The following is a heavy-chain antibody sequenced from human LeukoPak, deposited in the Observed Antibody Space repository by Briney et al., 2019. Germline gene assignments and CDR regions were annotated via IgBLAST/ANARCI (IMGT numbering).Heavy chain of an antibody. J-gene: IGHJ5*02. V-gene: IGHV1-8*01. D-gene: IGHD1-26*01. CDR1: GYTFTSYD. CDR2: MNPNSGNT. CDR3: ARAGDSGSLFDP. Sequence: ASVKVSCKASGYTFTSYDINWVRQATGQGLEWMGWMNPNSGNTGCAQKFQGRVTMTRNTSISTAYMELSSLRSEDKAVYYCARAGDSGSLFDPWGQGTMVTVSS.